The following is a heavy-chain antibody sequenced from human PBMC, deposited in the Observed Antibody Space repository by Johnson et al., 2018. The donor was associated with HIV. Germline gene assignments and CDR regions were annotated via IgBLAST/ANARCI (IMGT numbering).Heavy chain of an antibody. CDR3: TRGVNSEGGSI. J-gene: IGHJ3*02. CDR2: IKRETDGGTR. Sequence: VQLVESGGGLVQPGGSLTLSCVASGFIFSHAWMSWVRQAPGKGLEWVGRIKRETDGGTRDYAAPVKGRFTISRDDSKNTLYLQMNSLKIDDTALYYCTRGVNSEGGSIWGQGTMVTVSS. V-gene: IGHV3-15*01. D-gene: IGHD3-16*01. CDR1: GFIFSHAW.